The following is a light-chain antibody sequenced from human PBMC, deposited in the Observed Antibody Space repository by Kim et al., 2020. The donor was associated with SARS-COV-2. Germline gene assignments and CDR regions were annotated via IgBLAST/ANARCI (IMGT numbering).Light chain of an antibody. V-gene: IGKV3-11*01. CDR2: DAS. CDR3: QQRSNWPPWT. CDR1: QSVSSY. Sequence: PGERATLSCRASQSVSSYLAWYQQKPGQAPRLLIYDASNRATGIPARFSGSGSGTDFTLTISSLEPEDFAVYYCQQRSNWPPWTFGQGTKVEIK. J-gene: IGKJ1*01.